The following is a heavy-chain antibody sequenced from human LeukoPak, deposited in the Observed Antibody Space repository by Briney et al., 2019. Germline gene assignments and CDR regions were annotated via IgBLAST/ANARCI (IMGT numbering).Heavy chain of an antibody. CDR1: GFTVSSNY. Sequence: GGSLRLSCAASGFTVSSNYMSWVRQAPGKGLEWVSVIYSGGSTYYADSVKGRFTISRDNSKNTLYLQMNSLRAEDTAVDYCAREKDVLLWFGELLSGYFDYWGQGTLVTVSS. D-gene: IGHD3-10*01. CDR3: AREKDVLLWFGELLSGYFDY. CDR2: IYSGGST. J-gene: IGHJ4*02. V-gene: IGHV3-66*01.